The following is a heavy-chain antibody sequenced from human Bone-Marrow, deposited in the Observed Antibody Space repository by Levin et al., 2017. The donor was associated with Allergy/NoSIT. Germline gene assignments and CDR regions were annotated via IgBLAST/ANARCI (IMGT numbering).Heavy chain of an antibody. Sequence: SETLSLTCTVSGGSVSSGSYYWSWIRQPPGKGLEWIGYIYYSGSTNYNPSLKSRVTISVDTSKNQFSLKLSSVTAADTAVYYCARGPYYYDSSGYYYVAFDIWGQGTMVTVSS. CDR3: ARGPYYYDSSGYYYVAFDI. CDR1: GGSVSSGSYY. CDR2: IYYSGST. D-gene: IGHD3-22*01. V-gene: IGHV4-61*01. J-gene: IGHJ3*02.